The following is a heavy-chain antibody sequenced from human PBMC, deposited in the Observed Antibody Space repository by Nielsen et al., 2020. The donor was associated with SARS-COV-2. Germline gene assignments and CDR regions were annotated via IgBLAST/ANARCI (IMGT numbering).Heavy chain of an antibody. Sequence: ASVKVSCKASGYTFRSYGINWVRQAPGQGLEWMGWISGYSGNTNYAQRLQGRVTMTTDTSTSTAYMKLRGLRSDDTAVYYCARDRDTVRARSNWNDYSYWGQGTLVTVSS. J-gene: IGHJ4*02. CDR2: ISGYSGNT. CDR1: GYTFRSYG. D-gene: IGHD1-20*01. V-gene: IGHV1-18*01. CDR3: ARDRDTVRARSNWNDYSY.